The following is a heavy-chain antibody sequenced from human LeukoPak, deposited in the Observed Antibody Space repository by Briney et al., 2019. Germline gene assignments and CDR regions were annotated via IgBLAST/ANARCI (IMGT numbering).Heavy chain of an antibody. V-gene: IGHV4-34*01. CDR2: INHSGST. J-gene: IGHJ5*02. CDR3: ARSGVPSMIVVPGGFDP. CDR1: GGSFSGYY. Sequence: SETLSLTCAVYGGSFSGYYWSWIRQPPGKGLEWIGEINHSGSTNYNPSLKSRVTISVDTSKNQFSLKLSSVTAADTAVYYCARSGVPSMIVVPGGFDPWGQGTLVTVSS. D-gene: IGHD3-22*01.